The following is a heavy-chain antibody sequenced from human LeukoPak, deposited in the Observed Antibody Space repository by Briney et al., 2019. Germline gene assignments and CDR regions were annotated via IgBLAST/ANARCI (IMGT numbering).Heavy chain of an antibody. V-gene: IGHV1-2*02. CDR1: GYTFTGYY. D-gene: IGHD3-10*01. Sequence: GASVKVSCKASGYTFTGYYMHWVRQAPAQGLEWMGWINPNSGGTNYAQKFQGRVTMTRDTSISTAYMELSRLRSDDTAVYYCARVSYGSGSYLFDYWGQGTLVTVSS. CDR3: ARVSYGSGSYLFDY. CDR2: INPNSGGT. J-gene: IGHJ4*02.